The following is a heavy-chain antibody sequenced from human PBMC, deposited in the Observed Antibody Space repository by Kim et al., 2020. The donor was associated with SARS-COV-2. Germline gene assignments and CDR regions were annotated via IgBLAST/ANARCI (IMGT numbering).Heavy chain of an antibody. J-gene: IGHJ4*02. CDR3: ARFDDSSGYLDY. V-gene: IGHV4-39*01. Sequence: YYNPSLKSRVTISVDTSKNQFSLKLSSVTAADTAVYYCARFDDSSGYLDYWGQGTLVTVSS. D-gene: IGHD3-22*01.